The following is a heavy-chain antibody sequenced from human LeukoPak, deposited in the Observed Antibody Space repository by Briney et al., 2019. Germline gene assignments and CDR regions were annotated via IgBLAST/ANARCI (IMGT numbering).Heavy chain of an antibody. CDR1: GFTFTTYA. Sequence: GGSLRLFCAASGFTFTTYAMTWVRQAPGKGLEWVSAISGSGGTTYYADSVKGRFTISRDNSKNTLYLQMNNLRAEDTAVYYCAKERARPNWFDPWGQGTLVTVSS. CDR2: ISGSGGTT. D-gene: IGHD6-6*01. J-gene: IGHJ5*02. V-gene: IGHV3-23*01. CDR3: AKERARPNWFDP.